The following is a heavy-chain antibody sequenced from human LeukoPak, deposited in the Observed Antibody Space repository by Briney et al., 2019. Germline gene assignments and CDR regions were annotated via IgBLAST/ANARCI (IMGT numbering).Heavy chain of an antibody. D-gene: IGHD2-15*01. J-gene: IGHJ4*02. CDR1: GFTFSSYA. Sequence: GGSLRLSCAASGFTFSSYAMHWVRQAPGKGLEWVAVISYDGSNKYYADSVKGRFTISRDNSKNTLYLQMNSLRAEDTAVYYCASPTYCSGGSCRDYWGQGNLVTVSS. CDR2: ISYDGSNK. CDR3: ASPTYCSGGSCRDY. V-gene: IGHV3-30*04.